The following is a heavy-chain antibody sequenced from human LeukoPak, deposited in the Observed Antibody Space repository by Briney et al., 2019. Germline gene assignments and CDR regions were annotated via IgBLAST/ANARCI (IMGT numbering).Heavy chain of an antibody. CDR2: IDTSGSII. J-gene: IGHJ4*02. Sequence: PGGSLRLSCAASGFTFSSYNMNWVRQAPGKGLEWVSYIDTSGSIIYYADSVRGRFTISRDNAQKSLYLQMNSLGDEDTAIYYCARRAIVGAGTIDFWGQGTLVTVSS. CDR1: GFTFSSYN. CDR3: ARRAIVGAGTIDF. D-gene: IGHD1-26*01. V-gene: IGHV3-48*02.